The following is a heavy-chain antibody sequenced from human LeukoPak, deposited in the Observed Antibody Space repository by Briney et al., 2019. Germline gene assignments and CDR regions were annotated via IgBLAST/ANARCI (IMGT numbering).Heavy chain of an antibody. J-gene: IGHJ4*02. CDR1: GFTFSSYS. V-gene: IGHV3-21*01. CDR2: ISSSSSYI. D-gene: IGHD6-19*01. CDR3: ARAMSSGWYNPIDY. Sequence: GGSLRLSCAASGFTFSSYSMNWVRQAPGKGLEWVSSISSSSSYIYYADSVKGRFTISRDNAKNSLYLQMNSLRAEDTAVYYCARAMSSGWYNPIDYWGQGTLVTVSS.